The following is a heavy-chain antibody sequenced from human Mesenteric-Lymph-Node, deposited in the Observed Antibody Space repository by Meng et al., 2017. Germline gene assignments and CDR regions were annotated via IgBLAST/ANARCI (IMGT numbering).Heavy chain of an antibody. Sequence: GGSLRLPCAASEFTLSCAWMAWVRHAPGKGLEWVGRIKSKTDGVTIYYPDSVKGRFTISRDNAKNSLYLQMSSLRAEDTTVYYCARDLAAVTTYVYYYYYGMDVWGQGTTVTVSS. J-gene: IGHJ6*02. CDR3: ARDLAAVTTYVYYYYYGMDV. CDR1: EFTLSCAW. D-gene: IGHD4-11*01. CDR2: IKSKTDGVTI. V-gene: IGHV3-21*05.